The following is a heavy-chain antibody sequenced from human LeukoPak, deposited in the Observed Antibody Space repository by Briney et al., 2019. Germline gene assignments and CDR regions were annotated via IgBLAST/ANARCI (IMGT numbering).Heavy chain of an antibody. CDR3: ARGFCTSGRCSKYDY. V-gene: IGHV3-7*01. CDR1: GFTISNYW. CDR2: VKQDGSEK. Sequence: EPGGSLRLSCTASGFTISNYWMTWVRQPPGKGLEWVANVKQDGSEKFYGDSVEGRFSISRDNARNSLYLQMNSLRADDTAVYYCARGFCTSGRCSKYDYWGQGTLVTVSS. D-gene: IGHD2-15*01. J-gene: IGHJ4*02.